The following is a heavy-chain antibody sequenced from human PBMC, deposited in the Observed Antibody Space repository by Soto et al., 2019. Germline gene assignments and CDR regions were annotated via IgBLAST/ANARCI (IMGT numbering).Heavy chain of an antibody. Sequence: QITLKESGPTLVKPTQTLTLTCTFSGFSLSTSGVGVGWIRQPPGKALEWLALIYWDDDKRYSPSLKSRLTITKDTSKNQVVLTMTNMVPVDTATYYCAHTRLRGGYYYGSGSSLNWFDPWGQGTLVTVSS. D-gene: IGHD3-10*01. CDR3: AHTRLRGGYYYGSGSSLNWFDP. CDR1: GFSLSTSGVG. J-gene: IGHJ5*02. V-gene: IGHV2-5*02. CDR2: IYWDDDK.